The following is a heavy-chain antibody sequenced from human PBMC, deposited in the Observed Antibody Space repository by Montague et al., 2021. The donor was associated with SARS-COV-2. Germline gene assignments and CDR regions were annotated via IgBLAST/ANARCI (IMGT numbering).Heavy chain of an antibody. CDR2: ISTTGANT. D-gene: IGHD3-10*01. V-gene: IGHV3-23*01. CDR1: GFTFSSYG. J-gene: IGHJ4*02. CDR3: ARDGRDYLPSGSYYLGGYY. Sequence: SLRLSCAASGFTFSSYGMNWVRQAPGKGLEWVSAISTTGANTYYADSVKGRFTISRDSSENTLYLQMNSLRAEDTAVYYCARDGRDYLPSGSYYLGGYYWGQGTLVTVSS.